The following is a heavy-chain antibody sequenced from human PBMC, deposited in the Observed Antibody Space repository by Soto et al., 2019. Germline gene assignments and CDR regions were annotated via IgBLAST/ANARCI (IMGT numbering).Heavy chain of an antibody. D-gene: IGHD1-1*01. J-gene: IGHJ4*02. CDR2: ISINHGTT. Sequence: HPGGSLRLSCAATGFTFSNSAMSWVRQAPGKGLEWISSISINHGTTYYADAVKGRFTISRDNSKNTLYLQMNSLRAEDTALYYCAKVVGSTGTAPVGFDYWGQGTLVTVSS. V-gene: IGHV3-23*01. CDR1: GFTFSNSA. CDR3: AKVVGSTGTAPVGFDY.